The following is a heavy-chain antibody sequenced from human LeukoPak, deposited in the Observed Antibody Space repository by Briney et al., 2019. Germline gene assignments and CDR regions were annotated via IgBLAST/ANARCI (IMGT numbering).Heavy chain of an antibody. J-gene: IGHJ1*01. CDR1: GYTLTELS. V-gene: IGHV1-24*01. Sequence: ASVKVSCKVSGYTLTELSMHWVRQAPGKGLELMGGFDPEDGETIYAQKFHGRVTMTEDKSTETAYMELGSLRSEDTAVYYCAIVVAVAAREYFQEWGQGTLVTVSS. CDR2: FDPEDGET. CDR3: AIVVAVAAREYFQE. D-gene: IGHD6-19*01.